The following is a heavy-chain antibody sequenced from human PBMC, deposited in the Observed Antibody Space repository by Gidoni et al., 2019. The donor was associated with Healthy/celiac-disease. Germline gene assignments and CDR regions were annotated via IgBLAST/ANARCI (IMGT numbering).Heavy chain of an antibody. Sequence: QVQLQQWGAGLLKPSETLSLTCAVYGGSFSVYYCSWIRQPPGKGLEWIGEINHSGSTHYNPSLKSRVTISVDTSKNQFSLKLSSVTDADTAVYYCARGRGYCSSTSCRLKKYYFDYWGQGTLVTVSS. CDR3: ARGRGYCSSTSCRLKKYYFDY. V-gene: IGHV4-34*01. J-gene: IGHJ4*02. D-gene: IGHD2-2*01. CDR2: INHSGST. CDR1: GGSFSVYY.